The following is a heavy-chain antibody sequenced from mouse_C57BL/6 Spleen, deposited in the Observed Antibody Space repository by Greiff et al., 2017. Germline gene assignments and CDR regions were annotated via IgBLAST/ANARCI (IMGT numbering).Heavy chain of an antibody. J-gene: IGHJ2*01. D-gene: IGHD4-1*01. CDR1: GYSITSGYY. V-gene: IGHV3-6*01. Sequence: EVKLQESGPGLVKPSQSLSLTCSVTGYSITSGYYWNWIRQFPGNKLEWMGYISYDGSNNYNPSLKNLISITRDTSKNQFFLKLNSVTTEDTATYYCARGLGDFDYWGQGTTLTVSS. CDR3: ARGLGDFDY. CDR2: ISYDGSN.